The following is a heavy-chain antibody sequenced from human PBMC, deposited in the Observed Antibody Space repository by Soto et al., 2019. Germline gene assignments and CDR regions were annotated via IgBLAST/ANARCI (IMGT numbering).Heavy chain of an antibody. Sequence: ASVKVSCKASGGTFSSYAISWVRQAPGQGLEWMGGIIPIFGTANYAQKFQGRVTITADESTSTAYMELSSLRSEDTAVYYCARSITMVRGVIVPYYYYYYGMDVWGQGTTVTVSS. CDR2: IIPIFGTA. CDR1: GGTFSSYA. CDR3: ARSITMVRGVIVPYYYYYYGMDV. D-gene: IGHD3-10*01. V-gene: IGHV1-69*13. J-gene: IGHJ6*02.